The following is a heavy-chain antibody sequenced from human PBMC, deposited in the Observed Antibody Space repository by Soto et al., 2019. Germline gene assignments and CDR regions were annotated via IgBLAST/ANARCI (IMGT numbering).Heavy chain of an antibody. J-gene: IGHJ4*02. D-gene: IGHD2-2*01. CDR1: GGSISPYY. V-gene: IGHV4-59*01. Sequence: QVQLQESGPGLVKPSETLSLTCTVSGGSISPYYWSWIRQPPAKGLEWIGNIHYRGSTAYNPSLKSRVTMSIDTSTNQFSLKLTSVTAADTAVYYCAKGGTSSLPFDYGGQGTLVTVSS. CDR2: IHYRGST. CDR3: AKGGTSSLPFDY.